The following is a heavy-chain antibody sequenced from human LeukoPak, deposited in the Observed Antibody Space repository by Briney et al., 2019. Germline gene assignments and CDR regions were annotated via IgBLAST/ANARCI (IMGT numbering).Heavy chain of an antibody. CDR3: ARDRWGYSYGYILDY. Sequence: ASVRVSCKASGYTFTSYYMHWVRQAPGQGLEWMGIINPSGGSTSYAQKSQGRVTMTRDTSTSTVYMELSSLRSEDTAVYYCARDRWGYSYGYILDYWGQGTLVTVSS. V-gene: IGHV1-46*01. D-gene: IGHD5-18*01. J-gene: IGHJ4*02. CDR1: GYTFTSYY. CDR2: INPSGGST.